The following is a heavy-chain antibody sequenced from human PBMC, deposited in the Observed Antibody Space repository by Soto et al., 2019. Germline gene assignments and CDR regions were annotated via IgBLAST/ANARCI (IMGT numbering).Heavy chain of an antibody. CDR3: ARGRYSSSWYYYYYYGMDV. CDR1: GGSFSGYY. CDR2: INHSGST. J-gene: IGHJ6*02. D-gene: IGHD6-13*01. V-gene: IGHV4-34*01. Sequence: TSETLSLTCAVYGGSFSGYYWSWIRQPPGKGLEWIGEINHSGSTNYNPSLKSRVTISVDTSKNQFSLKLSSVTAADTAVYYCARGRYSSSWYYYYYYGMDVWGQGTTVTVSS.